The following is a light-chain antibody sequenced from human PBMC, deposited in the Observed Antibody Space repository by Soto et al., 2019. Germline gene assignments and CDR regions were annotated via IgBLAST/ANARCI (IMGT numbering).Light chain of an antibody. J-gene: IGKJ4*01. Sequence: DIQMTQSPSSLSASVGDRVTITCQASQDISNYLNWYQHKPGEAPKLLIYDTSNLETGVPSRFSGSKSGTDFTFAITSLQPEDIATYYCQQSHNLPLTFGGGTKVQI. CDR3: QQSHNLPLT. CDR1: QDISNY. CDR2: DTS. V-gene: IGKV1-33*01.